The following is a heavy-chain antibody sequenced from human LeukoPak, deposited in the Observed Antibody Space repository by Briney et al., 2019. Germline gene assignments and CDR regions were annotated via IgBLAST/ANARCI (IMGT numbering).Heavy chain of an antibody. CDR1: GYTFTSYG. CDR2: ISAYNGNT. Sequence: DSVKVSCKASGYTFTSYGISWVRQAPGQGLEWMGWISAYNGNTNYAQKLQGRVTMTTDTSTSTAYMELRSLRSDDTAVYVCARDLFPDIVVVPAAHPYYFDYWGQGTLVTVSS. J-gene: IGHJ4*02. V-gene: IGHV1-18*01. D-gene: IGHD2-2*01. CDR3: ARDLFPDIVVVPAAHPYYFDY.